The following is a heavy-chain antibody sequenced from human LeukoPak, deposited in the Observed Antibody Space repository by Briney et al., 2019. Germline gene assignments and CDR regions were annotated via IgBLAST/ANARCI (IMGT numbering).Heavy chain of an antibody. J-gene: IGHJ5*02. D-gene: IGHD3-22*01. CDR2: IYYSGST. CDR3: ARDHPPIVVVHAGWFDP. CDR1: GGSISSSSYY. V-gene: IGHV4-39*07. Sequence: PSETLSLTCTVSGGSISSSSYYWGWIRQPPGKGLEWIGSIYYSGSTYYNPSLKSRVTISVDTSKNQFSLKLSSVTAADTAVYYCARDHPPIVVVHAGWFDPWGQGTLVTVSS.